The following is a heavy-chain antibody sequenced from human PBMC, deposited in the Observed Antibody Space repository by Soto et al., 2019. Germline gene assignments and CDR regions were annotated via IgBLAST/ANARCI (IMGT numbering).Heavy chain of an antibody. D-gene: IGHD6-13*01. V-gene: IGHV4-61*01. CDR1: GGSVSSGSYY. CDR3: ARDLSSSWSPFDY. CDR2: IYYSGST. J-gene: IGHJ4*02. Sequence: PSETLSLTCTVSGGSVSSGSYYWSWIRQPPGKGLEWIGYIYYSGSTNYNPSLKSRATISVDTSKNQFSLKLSSVTAADTAVYYCARDLSSSWSPFDYWGQGTLVTVSS.